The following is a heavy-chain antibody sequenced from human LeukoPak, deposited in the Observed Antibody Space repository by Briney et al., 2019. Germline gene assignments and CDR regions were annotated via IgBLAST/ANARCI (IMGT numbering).Heavy chain of an antibody. CDR2: ISSSGTSI. CDR1: GFTFSDYY. V-gene: IGHV3-11*01. CDR3: ARLWLGGSGSYLYAFDI. Sequence: PGGSLRLSCAASGFTFSDYYMSWIRQAPGKGLEWVSYISSSGTSIHYADSVKGRFTISRDNAENSLYLQMNGLRAEDTAVYYCARLWLGGSGSYLYAFDIWGQGTMVTVSS. J-gene: IGHJ3*02. D-gene: IGHD3-10*01.